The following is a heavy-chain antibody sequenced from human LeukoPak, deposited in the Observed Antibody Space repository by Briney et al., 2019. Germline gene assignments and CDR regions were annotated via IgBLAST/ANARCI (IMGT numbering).Heavy chain of an antibody. CDR1: GYTFTGYY. J-gene: IGHJ4*02. V-gene: IGHV1-2*02. D-gene: IGHD5-18*01. CDR3: ATWGSGWYF. Sequence: GASVKVSCKASGYTFTGYYMHWVRQAPGQGLEWMGWINPNSGATNYAQKFQGRVTMTRDTSISTAYMELTRLTSDDSAVYYCATWGSGWYFWGQGTLVTVSS. CDR2: INPNSGAT.